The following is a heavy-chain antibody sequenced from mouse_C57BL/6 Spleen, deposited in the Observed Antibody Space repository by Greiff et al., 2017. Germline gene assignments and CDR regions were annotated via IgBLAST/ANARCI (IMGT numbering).Heavy chain of an antibody. CDR1: GYTFTSYT. CDR3: AREDSNYVRFDY. V-gene: IGHV1-4*01. CDR2: INPSSGYT. D-gene: IGHD2-5*01. J-gene: IGHJ3*01. Sequence: QVQLQQSGAELARPGASVKMSCKASGYTFTSYTMHWVKQRPGQGLEWIGYINPSSGYTKYNQKFKDKATLTADRSSSTAYMQLSSLTSEDSAVYYCAREDSNYVRFDYWGQGTLVTVSA.